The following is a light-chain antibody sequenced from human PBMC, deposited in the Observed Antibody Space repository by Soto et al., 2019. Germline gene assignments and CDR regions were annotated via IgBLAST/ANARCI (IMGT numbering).Light chain of an antibody. J-gene: IGLJ3*02. CDR1: SSDVGSYNY. CDR3: TSYTSSSTLRV. Sequence: QSVLTQPASVSGPPGQSITISCTGTSSDVGSYNYVSWYQQHPGKAPKLIIYGVSNRPSGVSNRFSGSKSGNTASLTISGLQAEDEADYYCTSYTSSSTLRVFGGGTKVTVL. V-gene: IGLV2-14*01. CDR2: GVS.